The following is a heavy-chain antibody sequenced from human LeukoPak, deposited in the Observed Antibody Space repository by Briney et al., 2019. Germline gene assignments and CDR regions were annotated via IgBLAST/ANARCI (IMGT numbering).Heavy chain of an antibody. CDR3: ASSGPIAVAFFDY. V-gene: IGHV3-30*03. D-gene: IGHD6-19*01. J-gene: IGHJ4*02. Sequence: GGSLRLSCAASGFTFSSYGMHWVRQAPGKGLKWVAVISYDGSNKYYADSVKGRFTISRDNSKNTLYLQMNSLRAEDTAVYYCASSGPIAVAFFDYWGQGILVTVSS. CDR2: ISYDGSNK. CDR1: GFTFSSYG.